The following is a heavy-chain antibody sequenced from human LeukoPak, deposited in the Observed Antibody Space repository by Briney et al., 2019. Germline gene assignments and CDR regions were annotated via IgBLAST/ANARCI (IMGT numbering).Heavy chain of an antibody. V-gene: IGHV3-30*02. CDR2: IRYDGSNT. CDR3: TRVTNSGYDSGNFGY. J-gene: IGHJ4*02. CDR1: GFTFSSYG. D-gene: IGHD5-12*01. Sequence: AGGSLRLSCAVSGFTFSSYGMHWVRQAPGKGLEWVSFIRYDGSNTYYPDSVKGRFTISRDNAKKSLFLQMNSLRAEDTAVYYCTRVTNSGYDSGNFGYWGQGTLVTVSS.